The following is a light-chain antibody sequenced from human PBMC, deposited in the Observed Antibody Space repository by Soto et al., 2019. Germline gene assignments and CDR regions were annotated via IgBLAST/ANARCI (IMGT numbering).Light chain of an antibody. J-gene: IGKJ1*01. Sequence: EIVLTQSPATLSSSPGERATLSCTASQNVKNYVTWYQQKPGQAPRVLMYDASNRATGVPARFSGSGSGTDFTLNISSLETEDSAVYYCQERSDWPPWAFGHGTKLDI. V-gene: IGKV3-11*01. CDR1: QNVKNY. CDR2: DAS. CDR3: QERSDWPPWA.